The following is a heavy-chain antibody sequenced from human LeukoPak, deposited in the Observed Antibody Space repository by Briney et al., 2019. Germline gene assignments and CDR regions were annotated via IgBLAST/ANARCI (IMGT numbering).Heavy chain of an antibody. CDR2: INPNSGGT. J-gene: IGHJ5*02. V-gene: IGHV1-2*02. CDR3: ARKGRSGFWFDP. Sequence: ASVKVSCKAAAYTFTGYYMHWVRQAPAPGLEWMGWINPNSGGTNYAQKFQGRVTMTRDTSISTAYMELSRLRSDDTAVYYCARKGRSGFWFDPWGQGTLVTVSS. CDR1: AYTFTGYY.